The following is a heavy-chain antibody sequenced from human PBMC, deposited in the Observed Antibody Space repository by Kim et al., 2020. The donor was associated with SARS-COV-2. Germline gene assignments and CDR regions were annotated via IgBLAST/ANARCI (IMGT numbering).Heavy chain of an antibody. V-gene: IGHV4-34*01. CDR1: GGSFSGYY. D-gene: IGHD3-22*01. CDR3: ARRPYSARYYYDSSKPSLDAFDI. CDR2: INHSGST. Sequence: SETLSLTCAVYGGSFSGYYWSWIRQPPGKGLEWIGEINHSGSTNYNPSLKSRVTISVDTSKNQFSLKLSSVTAADTAVYYCARRPYSARYYYDSSKPSLDAFDIWGQGTMVTVSS. J-gene: IGHJ3*02.